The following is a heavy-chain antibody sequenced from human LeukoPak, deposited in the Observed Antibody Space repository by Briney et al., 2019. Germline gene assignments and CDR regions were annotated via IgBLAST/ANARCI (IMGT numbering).Heavy chain of an antibody. V-gene: IGHV1-2*02. Sequence: ASVKVLCKASGYTFTGYYMHWVRQAPGQGVEWMGWINPNSGGTNYAQKFQGRVTMTRDTSISTAYMELSRLRSDDTAVYYCARSDYDSSGYYLGYWGQGTLVTVSS. D-gene: IGHD3-22*01. J-gene: IGHJ4*02. CDR3: ARSDYDSSGYYLGY. CDR2: INPNSGGT. CDR1: GYTFTGYY.